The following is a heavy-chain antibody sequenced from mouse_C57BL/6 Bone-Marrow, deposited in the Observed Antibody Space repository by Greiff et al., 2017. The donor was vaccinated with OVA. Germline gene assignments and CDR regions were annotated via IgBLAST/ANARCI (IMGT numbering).Heavy chain of an antibody. V-gene: IGHV5-17*01. D-gene: IGHD1-1*01. Sequence: DVHLVESGGGLVKPGGSLKLSCAASGFTFSDYGMHWVRQAPEKGLEWVAYISSGSSTIYYADTVKGRFTISRDNAKNTLFLQMTSLRSEDTAMYYCARDFTTVVDYYAMDYWGQGTSVTVSS. J-gene: IGHJ4*01. CDR1: GFTFSDYG. CDR3: ARDFTTVVDYYAMDY. CDR2: ISSGSSTI.